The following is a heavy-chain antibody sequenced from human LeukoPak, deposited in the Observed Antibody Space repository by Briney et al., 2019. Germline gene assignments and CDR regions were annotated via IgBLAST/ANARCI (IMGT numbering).Heavy chain of an antibody. CDR1: GGSISSYY. Sequence: SETLSLTCTVSGGSISSYYWSWIRQPPGKGLEWIGTISYSGSTFYNPSLKSRVTISVDTSKNQFSLKLSSVTAADTAVYYCARSGILRRYYYMDVWGKGTTVTISS. CDR3: ARSGILRRYYYMDV. D-gene: IGHD2/OR15-2a*01. J-gene: IGHJ6*03. CDR2: ISYSGST. V-gene: IGHV4-59*04.